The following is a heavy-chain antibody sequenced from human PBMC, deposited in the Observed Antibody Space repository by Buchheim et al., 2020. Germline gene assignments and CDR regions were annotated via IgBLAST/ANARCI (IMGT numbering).Heavy chain of an antibody. V-gene: IGHV3-30-3*01. CDR3: ARVAGDG. J-gene: IGHJ6*02. CDR2: ISYDGSIK. CDR1: GFPFNNYP. Sequence: QVHLVESGGGVVQPGRSLRLSCAASGFPFNNYPMHWVRQTPGEGLEWLALISYDGSIKSYADSVRGRFTISRDSSQNKLYLQMDSLRVDDTAIYYCARVAGDGWGQGT.